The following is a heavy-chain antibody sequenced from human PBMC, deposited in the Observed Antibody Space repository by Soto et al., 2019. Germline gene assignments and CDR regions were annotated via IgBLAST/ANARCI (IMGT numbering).Heavy chain of an antibody. D-gene: IGHD3-22*01. CDR2: IYPGDSDT. J-gene: IGHJ4*02. CDR1: GYSFTSYW. V-gene: IGHV5-51*01. CDR3: ARHKDDSSGYYRAHTIDY. Sequence: GESLKISCKGSGYSFTSYWIGWVRQMPGKGLEWMGIIYPGDSDTRYSPSFQGQVTISADKSISTAYLQWSSLKASDTAMYYCARHKDDSSGYYRAHTIDYWGQRTLVTVSS.